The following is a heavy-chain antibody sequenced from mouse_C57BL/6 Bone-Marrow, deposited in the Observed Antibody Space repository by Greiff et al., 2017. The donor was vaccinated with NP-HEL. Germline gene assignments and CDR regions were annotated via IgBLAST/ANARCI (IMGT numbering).Heavy chain of an antibody. J-gene: IGHJ2*01. CDR3: ARGYYGNYGDY. Sequence: ESGPGLVKPSQSLSLTCSVTGYSITSGYYWNWIRQFPGNKLEWMGYISYDGSNNYNPSLKNRISITRDTSKNQFFLKLNSVTTEDTATYYCARGYYGNYGDYWGQGTTLTVSS. V-gene: IGHV3-6*01. CDR1: GYSITSGYY. D-gene: IGHD2-1*01. CDR2: ISYDGSN.